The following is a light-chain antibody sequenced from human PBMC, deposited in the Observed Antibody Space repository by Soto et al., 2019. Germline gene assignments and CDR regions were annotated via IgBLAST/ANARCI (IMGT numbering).Light chain of an antibody. CDR2: EVS. CDR3: SSYAGSNTPVI. V-gene: IGLV2-8*01. J-gene: IGLJ2*01. Sequence: QSVLTQPPSASGSPGQSVTISCTGTSSDVGGYNYVSWYQQHPGKAPKFMIYEVSKRPSGVPDRFSGSKSGNTASLTVAALQAGDEADYYCSSYAGSNTPVIFGGGTKLTV. CDR1: SSDVGGYNY.